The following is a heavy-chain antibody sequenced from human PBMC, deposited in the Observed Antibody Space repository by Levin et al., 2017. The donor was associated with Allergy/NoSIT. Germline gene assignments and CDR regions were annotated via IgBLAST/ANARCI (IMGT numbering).Heavy chain of an antibody. J-gene: IGHJ4*02. V-gene: IGHV3-21*01. CDR3: ARVVHRGRFLEWSTMGPYYFDY. Sequence: GGSLRLSCAASGFTFSSYSMNWVRQAPGKGLEWVSSISSSSSYIYYADSVKGRFTISRDNAKNSLYLQMNSLRAEDTAVYYCARVVHRGRFLEWSTMGPYYFDYWGQGTLVTVSS. CDR1: GFTFSSYS. D-gene: IGHD3-3*01. CDR2: ISSSSSYI.